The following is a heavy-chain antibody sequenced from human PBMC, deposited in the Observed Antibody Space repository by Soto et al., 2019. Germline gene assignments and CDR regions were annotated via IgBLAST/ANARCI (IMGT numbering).Heavy chain of an antibody. J-gene: IGHJ4*02. Sequence: SVKVSCKASGYTFTGYYMHWVRQAPGQGLEWMGWINPNSGGTNYAQKFQGRVTMTRDTSISTAYMELSRLRSDDTAVYYCARSTSSSSPTFDYWGQGTLVTVSS. CDR3: ARSTSSSSPTFDY. CDR2: INPNSGGT. D-gene: IGHD6-6*01. V-gene: IGHV1-2*02. CDR1: GYTFTGYY.